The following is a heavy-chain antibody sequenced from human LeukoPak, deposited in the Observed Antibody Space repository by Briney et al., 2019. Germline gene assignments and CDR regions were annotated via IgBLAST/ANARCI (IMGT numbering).Heavy chain of an antibody. D-gene: IGHD2-2*01. V-gene: IGHV1-46*01. CDR3: ASGEYCSSTSCSPRIDAFDI. Sequence: ASEKVSCKASGYTFTSYYMHWVRQAPGQGLEWMGIINPSGGSTSYAQKFQGRVTMTRDTSTSTVYMELSSLRSEDTAVYYCASGEYCSSTSCSPRIDAFDIWGQGTMVTVSS. CDR1: GYTFTSYY. CDR2: INPSGGST. J-gene: IGHJ3*02.